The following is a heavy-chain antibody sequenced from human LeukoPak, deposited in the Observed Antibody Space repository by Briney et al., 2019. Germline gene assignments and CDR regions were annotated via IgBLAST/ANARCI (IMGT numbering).Heavy chain of an antibody. CDR2: ISGSGGST. D-gene: IGHD2-2*01. V-gene: IGHV3-23*01. Sequence: GGSLRLSCAASGFTFSSYAMSWVRQAPGKGLEWVSVISGSGGSTYYADSVKGRFTISRDNSKNTLYLQMNSLRAEDTAVYYCAKVPGYCSSTSCYDTDPYYFDYWGQGTLVTVSS. CDR1: GFTFSSYA. CDR3: AKVPGYCSSTSCYDTDPYYFDY. J-gene: IGHJ4*02.